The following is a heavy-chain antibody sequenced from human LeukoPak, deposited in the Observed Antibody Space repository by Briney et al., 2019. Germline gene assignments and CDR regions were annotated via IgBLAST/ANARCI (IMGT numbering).Heavy chain of an antibody. Sequence: PSQTLSLTCTVSGGSLSSGTFYWSWIRQPAGKGLEWIGRIHTSGSANSNPPLKSRVTISVDTSKNQLSLNLTSVTAADTAVYYCARGLATRPDWFDPWGQGTLVTVSS. J-gene: IGHJ5*02. CDR3: ARGLATRPDWFDP. CDR2: IHTSGSA. V-gene: IGHV4-61*02. D-gene: IGHD6-6*01. CDR1: GGSLSSGTFY.